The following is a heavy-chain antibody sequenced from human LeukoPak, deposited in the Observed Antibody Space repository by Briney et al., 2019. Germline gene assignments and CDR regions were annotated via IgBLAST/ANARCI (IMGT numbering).Heavy chain of an antibody. D-gene: IGHD5-12*01. V-gene: IGHV3-7*01. CDR3: ARSFGYGGYVSFDF. CDR2: IKQDGSEK. CDR1: GFTFSSYW. J-gene: IGHJ4*02. Sequence: GGSLRLSCAASGFTFSSYWMSWVRQAPGKGLEWVANIKQDGSEKYYVDSVKGRFTISRDNAKNSLYLHMSSLRADGTAVYYCARSFGYGGYVSFDFWGQGTLVTVSS.